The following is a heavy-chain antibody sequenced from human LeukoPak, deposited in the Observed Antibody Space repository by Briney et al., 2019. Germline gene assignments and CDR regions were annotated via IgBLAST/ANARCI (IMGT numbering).Heavy chain of an antibody. CDR3: ATLVGASVDYFDY. CDR1: GFTFSSYG. Sequence: GGSLRLSCAASGFTFSSYGMHWVRQAPGKGLEWVAFILYDGTDKYYADSVKGRFTISRDNSKNTLYLQMNSLRAEDTAVYKCATLVGASVDYFDYWGQGTLVTVSP. D-gene: IGHD1-26*01. V-gene: IGHV3-30*02. J-gene: IGHJ4*02. CDR2: ILYDGTDK.